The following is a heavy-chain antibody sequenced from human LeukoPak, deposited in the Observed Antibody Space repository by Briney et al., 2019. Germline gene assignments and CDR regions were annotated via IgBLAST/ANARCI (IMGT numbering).Heavy chain of an antibody. CDR3: AREVRCSSTSCSFLYYYYYMDV. J-gene: IGHJ6*03. CDR1: GFTFSSYA. D-gene: IGHD2-2*01. Sequence: GRSLRLSCAASGFTFSSYAMHWVRQAPGKGLEWVAVISYDGSNKYYADSVKGRFTISRDNSKNTLYLQMNSLRAEDTAVYYCAREVRCSSTSCSFLYYYYYMDVWGKGTTVTVSS. V-gene: IGHV3-30-3*01. CDR2: ISYDGSNK.